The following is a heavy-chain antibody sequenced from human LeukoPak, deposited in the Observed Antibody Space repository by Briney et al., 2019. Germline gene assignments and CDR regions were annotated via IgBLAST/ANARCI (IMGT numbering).Heavy chain of an antibody. J-gene: IGHJ5*02. CDR1: GDSVSSNSAA. D-gene: IGHD1-20*01. Sequence: SQTLSLTCAISGDSVSSNSAAWNWIRQSPSRGLECLGRTYYRSKWYNDYAVSVKSRITINPDTSKNQFSLQLNSVTPEDTAVYYCARDCSRCIYSITGFSPWGQGTLVTVSS. CDR2: TYYRSKWYN. CDR3: ARDCSRCIYSITGFSP. V-gene: IGHV6-1*01.